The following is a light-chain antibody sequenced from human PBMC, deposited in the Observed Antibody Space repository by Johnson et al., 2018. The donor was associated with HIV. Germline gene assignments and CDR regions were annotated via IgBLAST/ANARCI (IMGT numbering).Light chain of an antibody. J-gene: IGLJ1*01. CDR1: SSNIGNNY. V-gene: IGLV1-51*02. CDR3: GTWDNSLNTGAV. CDR2: ENN. Sequence: SVLTQPPSVSAAPGQRVTISCSGSSSNIGNNYVSWYQQLPGTAPKLLIYENNKRPSGIPDRFSGSKSGTSATLGITGLQTGDEADYYCGTWDNSLNTGAVFGPWTKVTVL.